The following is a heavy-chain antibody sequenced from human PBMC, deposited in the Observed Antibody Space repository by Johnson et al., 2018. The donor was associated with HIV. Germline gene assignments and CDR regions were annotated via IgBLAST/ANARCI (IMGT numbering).Heavy chain of an antibody. V-gene: IGHV3-33*03. CDR2: IWHDGRDV. Sequence: QVQLVESGGGVVQPGRSLRLSCAASGFTFSSYAMHWVHQAPGKGLEWVAFIWHDGRDVYYADSVKGRFTVSRDNSKNAVYLQMNSLGAGDTAVYYCAKDQHGPLVPTVMRDDAFDIWGQGTMVTVSS. J-gene: IGHJ3*02. D-gene: IGHD5-12*01. CDR1: GFTFSSYA. CDR3: AKDQHGPLVPTVMRDDAFDI.